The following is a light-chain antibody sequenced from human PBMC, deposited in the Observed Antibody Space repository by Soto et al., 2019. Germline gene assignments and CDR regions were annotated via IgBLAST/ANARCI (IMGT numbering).Light chain of an antibody. CDR3: MQGTHWPWT. CDR2: RAS. CDR1: QSLLHSNGYNY. J-gene: IGKJ1*01. Sequence: DIVMTQSPLSLPVTPGEPASISCSSSQSLLHSNGYNYLDWFQQRPGQSPRRLISRASNRDSGVPDRFSGVGSGTDFTLKISRVETEDVAVYYCMQGTHWPWTLGQGTKVDIK. V-gene: IGKV2-30*02.